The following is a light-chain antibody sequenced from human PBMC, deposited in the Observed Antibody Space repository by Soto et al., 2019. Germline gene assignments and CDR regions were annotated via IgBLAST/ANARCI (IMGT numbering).Light chain of an antibody. CDR1: QSISNY. V-gene: IGKV1-33*01. CDR3: QQYENLPT. Sequence: DIQMPQSPSSLSASVEDRVIITCRATQSISNYLNWYQQKPGRAPKLLIYDASNLEAGVPSRFRGSGSGTDFTFTISRLQPEDIATYYCQQYENLPTFGQGTRLE. CDR2: DAS. J-gene: IGKJ5*01.